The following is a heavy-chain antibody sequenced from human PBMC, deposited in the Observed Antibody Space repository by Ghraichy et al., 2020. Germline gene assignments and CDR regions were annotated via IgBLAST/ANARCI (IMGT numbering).Heavy chain of an antibody. CDR1: GYTFTSYY. Sequence: ASVKVSCKASGYTFTSYYMHWVRQAPGQGLEWMGIINPSGGSTSYAQKFQGRVTMTRDTSTSTVYMELSSLRSEDTAVYYCAREEIVVVPAAAGSDYYYYGMDVWGQGTTVTVSS. J-gene: IGHJ6*02. D-gene: IGHD2-2*01. V-gene: IGHV1-46*01. CDR2: INPSGGST. CDR3: AREEIVVVPAAAGSDYYYYGMDV.